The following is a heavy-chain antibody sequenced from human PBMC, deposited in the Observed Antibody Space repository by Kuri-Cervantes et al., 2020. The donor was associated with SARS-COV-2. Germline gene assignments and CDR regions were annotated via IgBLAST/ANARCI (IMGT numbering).Heavy chain of an antibody. CDR2: INPNSGGT. CDR1: ETTFPNYD. J-gene: IGHJ4*02. CDR3: ARDPREYYYDSSGTIRTEESYFDY. V-gene: IGHV1-2*02. D-gene: IGHD3-22*01. Sequence: ASVKVSCKAPETTFPNYDINWVRQATGQGLEWMGWINPNSGGTNYAQKFQGRVTMTRDTSISTAYMELSRLRSDDTAVYYCARDPREYYYDSSGTIRTEESYFDYWGQGTLVTVSS.